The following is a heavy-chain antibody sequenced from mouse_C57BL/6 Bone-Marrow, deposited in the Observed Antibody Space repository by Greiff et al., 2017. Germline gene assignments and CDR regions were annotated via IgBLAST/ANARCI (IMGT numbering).Heavy chain of an antibody. Sequence: EVQLQQSVAELVRPGASVKLSCTASGFNIKNTYMHWVKPRPEHGLEWIGRIDPANGNTTYAPKFQGKATITADPSSNTAYLQLISLTAEDTAIYYCARIGSSKGYFDVWGTGTTVTVAS. CDR2: IDPANGNT. D-gene: IGHD1-1*01. V-gene: IGHV14-3*01. J-gene: IGHJ1*03. CDR1: GFNIKNTY. CDR3: ARIGSSKGYFDV.